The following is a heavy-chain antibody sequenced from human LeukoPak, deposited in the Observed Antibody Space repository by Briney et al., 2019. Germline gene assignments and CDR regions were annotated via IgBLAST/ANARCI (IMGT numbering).Heavy chain of an antibody. V-gene: IGHV3-13*01. J-gene: IGHJ3*02. CDR2: IGTAGDT. Sequence: GGSLRLSCAASGFTFSSYDMHWVRQATGKGLEWVSAIGTAGDTYYADSVKGRFTISRDNSKNTLYLQMNSLRAEDTAVYYCAKETLGAFDIWGQGTMVTVSS. CDR3: AKETLGAFDI. CDR1: GFTFSSYD.